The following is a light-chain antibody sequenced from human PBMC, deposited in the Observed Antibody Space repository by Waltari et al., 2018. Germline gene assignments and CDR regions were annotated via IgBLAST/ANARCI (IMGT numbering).Light chain of an antibody. CDR2: LAS. CDR3: QQFESAPRT. CDR1: QSLTVNY. V-gene: IGKV3-20*01. Sequence: EIVLTPSPDILSLSPGDTATLSCRASQSLTVNYLAWYQQKPGQAPRLLISLASSRAPGVADRFRGSGCGEHFTLAISRLEPEDFAVYYCQQFESAPRTFGQGTKVEIK. J-gene: IGKJ1*01.